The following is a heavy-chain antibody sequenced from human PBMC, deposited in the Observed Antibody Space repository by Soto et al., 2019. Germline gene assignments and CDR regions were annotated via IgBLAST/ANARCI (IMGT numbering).Heavy chain of an antibody. V-gene: IGHV1-69*08. CDR3: AREEGTVTTSWFDP. CDR2: IIPNCGGA. Sequence: SVKVSCKASGDTFSSCTISWVRQAPGQGLEWMGRIIPNCGGANYAQKFQGRVTITADKSTSTAYMELSRLRSDDTAVYYCAREEGTVTTSWFDPWGQGTLVTFSS. CDR1: GDTFSSCT. J-gene: IGHJ5*02. D-gene: IGHD4-4*01.